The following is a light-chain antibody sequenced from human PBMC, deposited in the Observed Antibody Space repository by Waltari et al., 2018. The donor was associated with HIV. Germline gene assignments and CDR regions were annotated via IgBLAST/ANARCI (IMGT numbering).Light chain of an antibody. J-gene: IGKJ3*01. CDR1: QSVLYSSNNKNY. CDR3: QQYHSTPFT. CDR2: WAS. V-gene: IGKV4-1*01. Sequence: EIVMTQSPATLSVSLGERATIHCKSSQSVLYSSNNKNYLTWYQQKPGQPPKLLVYWASTLESGVPDRFSGSGSGTDFTLTISSLQAEDVAVYYCQQYHSTPFTFGPGTKVDIK.